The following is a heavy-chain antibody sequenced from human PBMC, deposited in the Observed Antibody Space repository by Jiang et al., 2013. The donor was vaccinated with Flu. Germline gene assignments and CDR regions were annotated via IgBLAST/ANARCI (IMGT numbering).Heavy chain of an antibody. Sequence: QTLSLTCAISGDSVSSNSAAWNWIRQSPSRGLEWLGRTYYRSKWYNDYAVSVKSRITINPDTSKNQFSLQLNSVTPEDTAVYYCARAPMAMTYSSGWYEFDYWGQGTLVTVSS. CDR1: GDSVSSNSAA. CDR3: ARAPMAMTYSSGWYEFDY. CDR2: TYYRSKWYN. J-gene: IGHJ4*02. V-gene: IGHV6-1*01. D-gene: IGHD6-19*01.